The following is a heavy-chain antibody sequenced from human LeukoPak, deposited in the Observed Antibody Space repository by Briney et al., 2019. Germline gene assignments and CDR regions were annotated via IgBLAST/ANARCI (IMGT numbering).Heavy chain of an antibody. D-gene: IGHD5-12*01. CDR3: ARWGRLRVDY. V-gene: IGHV4-39*07. CDR1: GGSISSSSDY. CDR2: IYYSGST. J-gene: IGHJ4*02. Sequence: PETLPLTRTVSGGSISSSSDYWGWIRQAPVKGLEWIGSIYYSGSTYYNPSLKSRVTISVDTSKNQFSLKLSSVTAADTAVYYCARWGRLRVDYWGQGTLVTVSS.